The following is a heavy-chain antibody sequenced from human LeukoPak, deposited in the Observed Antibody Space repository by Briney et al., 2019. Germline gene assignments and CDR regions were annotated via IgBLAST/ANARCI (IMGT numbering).Heavy chain of an antibody. CDR3: VAVLVPAAFWHFDV. D-gene: IGHD2-2*01. J-gene: IGHJ2*01. CDR2: IWVDGTRK. Sequence: GPSLRLSCAMSGFPFSQHGYHWVRQAPGKGLEWTAVIWVDGTRKYYADSVEGRFTISRDNSKSTLYLQIDSLRPEDTAVYYCVAVLVPAAFWHFDVWGRGTQVTVSS. V-gene: IGHV3-33*01. CDR1: GFPFSQHG.